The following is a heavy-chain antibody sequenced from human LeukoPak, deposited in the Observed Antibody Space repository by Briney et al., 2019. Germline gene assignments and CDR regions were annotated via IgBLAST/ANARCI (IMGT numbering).Heavy chain of an antibody. D-gene: IGHD3-22*01. CDR2: INPSGGST. CDR1: GYTFTSYY. J-gene: IGHJ4*02. CDR3: ARFFGLTTTHHYYDSSGYSDY. Sequence: ASVKVSCKASGYTFTSYYMHWVRQAPGQGLEWVGIINPSGGSTSYAQKFQGRVTMTRDTSTSTVYMELSSLRSEDTAVYYCARFFGLTTTHHYYDSSGYSDYWGQGTLVTVSS. V-gene: IGHV1-46*01.